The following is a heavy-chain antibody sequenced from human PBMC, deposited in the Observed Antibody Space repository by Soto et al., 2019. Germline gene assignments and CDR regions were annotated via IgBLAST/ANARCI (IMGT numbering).Heavy chain of an antibody. J-gene: IGHJ5*02. CDR2: MCYSGST. V-gene: IGHV4-39*01. D-gene: IGHD2-15*01. CDR3: ARQRGSCYRASCPNWFDP. CDR1: GDSLSSSTYC. Sequence: SETLSLTCSVSGDSLSSSTYCWGWIRQPPGKGLEWIGSMCYSGSTYYNPSLKSRVTISVDTSKNQFSLKLSSVTAADTAVYYCARQRGSCYRASCPNWFDPWGQGTLVTVSS.